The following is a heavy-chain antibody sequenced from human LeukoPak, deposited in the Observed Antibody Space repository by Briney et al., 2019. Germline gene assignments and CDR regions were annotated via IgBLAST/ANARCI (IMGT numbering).Heavy chain of an antibody. CDR3: ARAFPHYGDSRRALDY. J-gene: IGHJ4*02. D-gene: IGHD4-17*01. V-gene: IGHV3-48*01. CDR2: ISSSSSTI. Sequence: GGSLRLSCAASGFTFSSYSMNWVRQAPGKGLEWVSYISSSSSTIYYADSVKGRFTISRDNAKNSLYLQMNSLRAEDTAVYYCARAFPHYGDSRRALDYWGQGTLVTVSS. CDR1: GFTFSSYS.